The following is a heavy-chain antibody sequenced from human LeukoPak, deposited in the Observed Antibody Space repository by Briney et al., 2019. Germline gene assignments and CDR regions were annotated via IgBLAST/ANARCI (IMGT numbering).Heavy chain of an antibody. D-gene: IGHD2-2*01. CDR2: INHSGST. CDR1: GGSFSGYY. CDR3: ASLGVPAAMPAQEVKGDY. V-gene: IGHV4-34*01. Sequence: SETLSLTCAVYGGSFSGYYWSWIRQPPGKGLEWIGEINHSGSTNYNPSLKSRVTISVDTSKNQFSLKLSSVTAADTAVYYCASLGVPAAMPAQEVKGDYWGQGTLVTVSS. J-gene: IGHJ4*02.